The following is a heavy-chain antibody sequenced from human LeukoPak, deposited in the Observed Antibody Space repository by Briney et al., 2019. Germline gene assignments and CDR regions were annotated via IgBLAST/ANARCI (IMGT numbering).Heavy chain of an antibody. Sequence: SVKVSCKASGYTFSNYYMHWVRQAPGQGLEWMGLINPTGTGTYYAQKFRGRVTLTRDTSTTTVYMELSRLRSEDSAVYYCAREESGGYFDYWGQGTLVTVSS. CDR1: GYTFSNYY. CDR3: AREESGGYFDY. J-gene: IGHJ4*02. V-gene: IGHV1-46*01. CDR2: INPTGTGT. D-gene: IGHD2-8*02.